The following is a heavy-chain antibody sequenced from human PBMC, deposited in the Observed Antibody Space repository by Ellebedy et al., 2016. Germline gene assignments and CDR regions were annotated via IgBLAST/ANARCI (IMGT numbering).Heavy chain of an antibody. V-gene: IGHV4-31*03. CDR1: GGSISSGGYY. J-gene: IGHJ6*02. CDR3: ARGVVVAALYYYYYGMDV. CDR2: IYYSGST. D-gene: IGHD2-15*01. Sequence: LRLXXTVSGGSISSGGYYWSWIRQHPGKGLEWIGYIYYSGSTYYNPSLKSRVTISVDTSKNQFSLKLSSVTAADTAVYYCARGVVVAALYYYYYGMDVWGQGTTVTVSS.